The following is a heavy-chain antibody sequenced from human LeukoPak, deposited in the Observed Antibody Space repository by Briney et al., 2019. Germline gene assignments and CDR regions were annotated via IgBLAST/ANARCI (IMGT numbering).Heavy chain of an antibody. CDR1: GGTFSSYA. CDR2: IIPILGIA. Sequence: SVKVSCKASGGTFSSYAISWVRQAPGQGLEWMGRIIPILGIANYALKFQGRVTITADKSTSTAYMELSSLRSEDTAVYYCARDDTIFGVVTYYYYYGMDVWGQGTTVTVSS. V-gene: IGHV1-69*04. CDR3: ARDDTIFGVVTYYYYYGMDV. D-gene: IGHD3-3*01. J-gene: IGHJ6*02.